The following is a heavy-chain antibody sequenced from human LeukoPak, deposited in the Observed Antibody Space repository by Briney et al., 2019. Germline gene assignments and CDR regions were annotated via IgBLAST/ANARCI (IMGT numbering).Heavy chain of an antibody. J-gene: IGHJ4*02. Sequence: SETLSLTCTISGGSVSSGSYYWNWIRQPPGKGLEWIGYFYYSGSTNYNPSLKSRVTISLDTSKNQFSLKLSSVTAADTAVYYCARSPNSSGWYTYWSQGTLVTVSS. D-gene: IGHD6-19*01. CDR2: FYYSGST. CDR3: ARSPNSSGWYTY. V-gene: IGHV4-61*01. CDR1: GGSVSSGSYY.